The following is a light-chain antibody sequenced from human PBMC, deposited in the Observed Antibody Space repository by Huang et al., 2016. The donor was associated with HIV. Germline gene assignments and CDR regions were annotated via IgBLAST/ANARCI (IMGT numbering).Light chain of an antibody. CDR2: GAS. J-gene: IGKJ4*01. CDR1: QSVSSN. Sequence: EIVMTQSPATLSVSPGDRGTLSCRASQSVSSNLARYQQKPGQAPRLLIYGASTRATGTPAKFSGSGSETEFTLTISRLQSEDFAVYYCHQYNNWPLTFGGGTKVEIQ. CDR3: HQYNNWPLT. V-gene: IGKV3-15*01.